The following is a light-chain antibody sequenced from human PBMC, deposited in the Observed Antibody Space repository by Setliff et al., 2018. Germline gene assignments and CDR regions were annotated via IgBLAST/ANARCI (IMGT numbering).Light chain of an antibody. CDR1: SSDVGVYNY. Sequence: SALAQPASVSGSPGQSITISCTGTSSDVGVYNYVSWYQQHPGKAPKLMIYDVSKRPSGVSNRFSGSKSGNTASLTISVLQAEDEADYYCSSYTSSSTFVCGTGTKVTVL. J-gene: IGLJ1*01. V-gene: IGLV2-14*01. CDR3: SSYTSSSTFV. CDR2: DVS.